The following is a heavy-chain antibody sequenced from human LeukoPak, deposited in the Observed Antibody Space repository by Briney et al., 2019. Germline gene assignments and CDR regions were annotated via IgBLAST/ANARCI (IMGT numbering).Heavy chain of an antibody. J-gene: IGHJ5*02. CDR3: ARHPSGRMWLQQGGWFDP. V-gene: IGHV4-34*01. CDR1: GWSFSGYY. Sequence: PSETLSLTCAAHGWSFSGYYWSWIRQPPGKGLEWIGEINHSGSTNYNPSLKSRVTISVDASKNQFSLKLSSVTAADTAVYYCARHPSGRMWLQQGGWFDPWGQGTPVTVSS. D-gene: IGHD5-24*01. CDR2: INHSGST.